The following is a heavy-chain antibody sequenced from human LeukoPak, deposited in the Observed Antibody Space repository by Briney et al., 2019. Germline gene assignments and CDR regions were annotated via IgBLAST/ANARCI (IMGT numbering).Heavy chain of an antibody. V-gene: IGHV3-53*01. J-gene: IGHJ4*02. CDR1: GFTVSSNY. D-gene: IGHD3-22*01. CDR3: ARAYDSSGYYVGGYFDY. CDR2: IYSGGST. Sequence: GGSLRLSCAASGFTVSSNYMSWVRQAPGKGLEWVSLIYSGGSTYYADSVKGRFTISRDNSKNTLYLQMNSLRAEDTAVYYCARAYDSSGYYVGGYFDYWGQGTLVTVSS.